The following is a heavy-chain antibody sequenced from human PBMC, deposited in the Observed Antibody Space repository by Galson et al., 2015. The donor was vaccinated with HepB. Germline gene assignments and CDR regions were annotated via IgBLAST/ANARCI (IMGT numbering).Heavy chain of an antibody. Sequence: SLRLSCAASGFTFSSYAMSWVRQAPGKGLEWVSAISGSGGSTYYEDSVKGRFTISRDNSKNTLYLQMNSLRAEDTAVYYCAKLEPLSRDYYDSSGPTSGYGMDVWGQGTTVTVSS. J-gene: IGHJ6*02. V-gene: IGHV3-23*01. D-gene: IGHD3-22*01. CDR3: AKLEPLSRDYYDSSGPTSGYGMDV. CDR2: ISGSGGST. CDR1: GFTFSSYA.